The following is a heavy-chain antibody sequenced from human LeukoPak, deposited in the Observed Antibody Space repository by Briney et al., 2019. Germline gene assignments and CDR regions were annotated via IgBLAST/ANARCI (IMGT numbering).Heavy chain of an antibody. CDR1: GFTVSSNY. J-gene: IGHJ6*03. D-gene: IGHD2-21*01. CDR3: ATLLYYYYMDV. Sequence: GGSLRLSCAACGFTVSSNYMSWVRQAPGKGLEWVSVIYSGGSTYYADSVKGRFTISRDNSKNTLYLQMNSLRAEDTAVYYCATLLYYYYMDVWGKGTTVTVSS. V-gene: IGHV3-53*01. CDR2: IYSGGST.